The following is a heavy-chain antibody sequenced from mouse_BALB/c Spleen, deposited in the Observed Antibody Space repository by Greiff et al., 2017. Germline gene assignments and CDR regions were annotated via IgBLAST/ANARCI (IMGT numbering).Heavy chain of an antibody. CDR2: IWGDGST. CDR1: GFSLTGYG. CDR3: ASENYYGSSAWFAY. D-gene: IGHD1-1*01. J-gene: IGHJ3*01. V-gene: IGHV2-6-7*01. Sequence: VMLVESGPGLVAPSQSLSITCTVSGFSLTGYGVNWVRQPPGKGLEWLGMIWGDGSTDYNSALKSRLSISKDNSKSQVFLKMNSLQTDDTARYYCASENYYGSSAWFAYWGQGTLVTVSA.